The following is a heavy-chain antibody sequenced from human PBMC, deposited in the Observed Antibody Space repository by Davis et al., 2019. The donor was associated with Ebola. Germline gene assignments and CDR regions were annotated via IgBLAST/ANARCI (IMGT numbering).Heavy chain of an antibody. CDR2: ISYDGSNK. V-gene: IGHV3-30*03. CDR1: GFTFSSYW. D-gene: IGHD3-9*01. J-gene: IGHJ4*02. CDR3: ARSSPLSKYYDILTGYCHFDY. Sequence: GGSLRLSCAASGFTFSSYWMSWVRQAPGKGLEWVAVISYDGSNKYYADSVKGRFTISRDNAKNSLYLQMNSLRAEDTAVYYCARSSPLSKYYDILTGYCHFDYWGQGTLVTVSS.